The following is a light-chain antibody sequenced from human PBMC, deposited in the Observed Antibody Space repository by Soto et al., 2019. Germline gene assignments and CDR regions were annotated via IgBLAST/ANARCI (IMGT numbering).Light chain of an antibody. V-gene: IGKV2-30*01. CDR2: EVS. CDR3: MQGTHWPLT. CDR1: QSLLYSDGKTF. Sequence: EVVTTQSPLSLPVTLGQPASIFCRSSQSLLYSDGKTFLTWFHQRPGQAPRRLIYEVSNRDSGVPDRFSGSGSGTDFTLKISRVEAEDVGVYYCMQGTHWPLTFGGGTKV. J-gene: IGKJ4*01.